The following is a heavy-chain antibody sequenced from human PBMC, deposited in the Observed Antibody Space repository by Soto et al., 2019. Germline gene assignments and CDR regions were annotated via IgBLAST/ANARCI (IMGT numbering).Heavy chain of an antibody. V-gene: IGHV3-30*03. CDR3: ASYCDGSGTYYSSDY. CDR2: ISYDGSNK. Sequence: GGSLRLSCAASGFTFSSYGMHWVRQAPGKGLEWVAVISYDGSNKYYADSVKGRFTISRDNSKNTLYLQMNSLRAEDTAVYYCASYCDGSGTYYSSDYWGQGTLVTVSS. CDR1: GFTFSSYG. D-gene: IGHD3-10*01. J-gene: IGHJ4*02.